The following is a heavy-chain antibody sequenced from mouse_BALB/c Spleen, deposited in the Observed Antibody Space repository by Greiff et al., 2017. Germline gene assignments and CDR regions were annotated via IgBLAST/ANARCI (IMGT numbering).Heavy chain of an antibody. D-gene: IGHD2-14*01. Sequence: EVQLQQSGPELVKPGASVKISCKASGYTFTDYNMHWVKQSHGKSLEWIGYIYPYNGGTGYNQKFKSKATLTVDNSSSTAYMELRSLTSEDSAVYYCAPYYRSFFDYWGQGTTLTVSS. J-gene: IGHJ2*01. CDR2: IYPYNGGT. CDR1: GYTFTDYN. V-gene: IGHV1S29*02. CDR3: APYYRSFFDY.